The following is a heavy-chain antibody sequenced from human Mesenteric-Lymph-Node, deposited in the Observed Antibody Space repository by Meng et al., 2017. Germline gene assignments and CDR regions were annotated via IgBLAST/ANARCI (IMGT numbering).Heavy chain of an antibody. CDR1: GFTFSSYG. D-gene: IGHD3-16*01. CDR2: IWYDGSNK. CDR3: SRNNNGAGGGIDGFES. J-gene: IGHJ4*02. Sequence: GGSLRLSYAASGFTFSSYGMHWVRQAPGKGLEWVAVIWYDGSNKYYADSVKGRFTISRDNSKNTMYLQMNGLRAEDTALYFCSRNNNGAGGGIDGFESWGQGTLVTVSS. V-gene: IGHV3-33*01.